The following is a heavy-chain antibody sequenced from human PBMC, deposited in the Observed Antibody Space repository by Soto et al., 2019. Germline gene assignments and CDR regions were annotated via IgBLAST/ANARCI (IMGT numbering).Heavy chain of an antibody. CDR3: ARDWVWFGAHPIDY. V-gene: IGHV3-30*03. CDR2: ISYDGSNK. CDR1: GFTFSNYG. Sequence: ESVGGVVQPGGSLRLSCAASGFTFSNYGMHWVRQAPGKGLEWVAVISYDGSNKYYADSVKGRFTISRDNSKNTLYLQMNSLTTEDTAVYYCARDWVWFGAHPIDYWGQGTLVTVSS. J-gene: IGHJ4*02. D-gene: IGHD3-10*01.